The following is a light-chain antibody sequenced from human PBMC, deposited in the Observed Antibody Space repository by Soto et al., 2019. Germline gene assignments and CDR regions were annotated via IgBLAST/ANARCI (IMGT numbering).Light chain of an antibody. CDR3: QQYGSSPRT. CDR2: GAS. J-gene: IGKJ1*01. CDR1: QNISRS. V-gene: IGKV3-20*01. Sequence: EIVTTQSPATLSVSPGERATLSCRASQNISRSLAWYQQKPGQAPRLLIYGASSRATGIPDRFSGSGSGTDFTLTISRLEPEDFAVYYCQQYGSSPRTFGQGTKVDIK.